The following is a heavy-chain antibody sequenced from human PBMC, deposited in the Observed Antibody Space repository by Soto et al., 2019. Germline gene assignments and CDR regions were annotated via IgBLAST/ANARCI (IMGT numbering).Heavy chain of an antibody. V-gene: IGHV3-23*01. CDR1: GVTSVRHA. D-gene: IGHD3-10*01. J-gene: IGHJ2*01. CDR3: DTPPHNFIIYSYGYQRNLLSCPRLSFSDL. Sequence: SGVTSVRHARISSRPSQEKGLEWVSAISGSGGSTYYADSVKGRFTISRDNSKNTLYLQMNSLRAEDTAVYYCDTPPHNFIIYSYGYQRNLLSCPRLSFSDL. CDR2: ISGSGGST.